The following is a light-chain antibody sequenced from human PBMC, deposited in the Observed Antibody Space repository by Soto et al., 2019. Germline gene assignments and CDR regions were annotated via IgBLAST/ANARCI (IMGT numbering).Light chain of an antibody. CDR1: QSISSW. CDR2: KAS. CDR3: QQSFT. V-gene: IGKV1-5*03. Sequence: DIQMTQSPSTLSASVGDRVTITCRASQSISSWLAWYQQKPGKAPKLLIYKASSLESGVPSRFSGSGSGTEFTLTRSSLQPDDFATYYCQQSFTFGPGTKVDIK. J-gene: IGKJ3*01.